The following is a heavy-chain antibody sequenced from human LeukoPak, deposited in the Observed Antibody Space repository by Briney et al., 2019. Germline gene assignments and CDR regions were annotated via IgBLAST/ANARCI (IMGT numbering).Heavy chain of an antibody. V-gene: IGHV4-39*07. CDR3: ARGEAPRWYDILTGSSYYYYYYYMDV. CDR2: INHSGST. D-gene: IGHD3-9*01. CDR1: GGSISSSSYY. J-gene: IGHJ6*03. Sequence: SETLSLTCTVSGGSISSSSYYWGWIRQPPGKGLEWIGEINHSGSTNYNPSLKSRVTISVDTSKNQFSLKLSSVTAADTAVYYCARGEAPRWYDILTGSSYYYYYYYMDVWGKGTTVTVSS.